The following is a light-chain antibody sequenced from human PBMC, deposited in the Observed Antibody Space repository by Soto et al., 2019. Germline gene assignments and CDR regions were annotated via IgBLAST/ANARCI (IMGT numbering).Light chain of an antibody. J-gene: IGLJ1*01. CDR3: SSYTSTNNYV. V-gene: IGLV2-18*02. CDR1: SSDVGSYNR. Sequence: QSALTQPPSVSGSPGQSVTISCTGTSSDVGSYNRASWYQQPPGTAPKLMIYEVSNRPSGVPDRFSGSKSGNTASLAISGLQAEDEADYYCSSYTSTNNYVFGTGTKLTVL. CDR2: EVS.